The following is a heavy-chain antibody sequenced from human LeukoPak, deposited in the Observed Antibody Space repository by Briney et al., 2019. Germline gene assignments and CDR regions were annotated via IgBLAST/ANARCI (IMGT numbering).Heavy chain of an antibody. Sequence: GGCLRLSCAASGFTFSSFTMKWARQVPGKGLEWNSYIWFGNSNMFYADSVKGRFTISRDNAKISLYPQTKSLRDDDTAVYYCARVGNGRSWDYWGQGTLVSVS. V-gene: IGHV3-48*02. CDR2: IWFGNSNM. CDR1: GFTFSSFT. CDR3: ARVGNGRSWDY. D-gene: IGHD2-15*01. J-gene: IGHJ4*02.